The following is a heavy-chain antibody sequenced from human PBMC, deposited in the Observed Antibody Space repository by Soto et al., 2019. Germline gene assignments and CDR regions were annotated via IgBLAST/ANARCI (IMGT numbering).Heavy chain of an antibody. CDR3: ARDAGYCSGGSCYDWFDP. V-gene: IGHV4-59*01. Sequence: SETLSLTCTVSGGSISSYYWSWIRQPPGKGLEWIGYIYYSGSTNYNPSLKSRVTISVDTSKNQFSLKLSSVTAADTAVYYCARDAGYCSGGSCYDWFDPWGQGTLVTVSS. CDR2: IYYSGST. D-gene: IGHD2-15*01. J-gene: IGHJ5*02. CDR1: GGSISSYY.